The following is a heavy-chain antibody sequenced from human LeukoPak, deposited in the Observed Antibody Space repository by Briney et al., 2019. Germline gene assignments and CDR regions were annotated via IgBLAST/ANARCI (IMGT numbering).Heavy chain of an antibody. Sequence: GGSLRLSCAASGFTFRSYGMHWVRQAQGKGLEWVAVIWSDGSQQHYADSVKGRFTISRDNSKNTLYLQMNSLRVDDTAVYYCARSSDSSDLGYWGQGTLVTVSS. J-gene: IGHJ4*02. V-gene: IGHV3-33*01. CDR1: GFTFRSYG. CDR3: ARSSDSSDLGY. CDR2: IWSDGSQQ. D-gene: IGHD6-25*01.